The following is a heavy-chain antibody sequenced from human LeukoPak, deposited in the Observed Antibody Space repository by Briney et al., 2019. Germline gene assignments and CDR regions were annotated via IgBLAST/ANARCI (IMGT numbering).Heavy chain of an antibody. CDR1: GFTFSSYG. J-gene: IGHJ5*02. D-gene: IGHD6-6*01. Sequence: GGSLRLSCAASGFTFSSYGMHWVRQAPGKGLEWVAVISYDGSKKYYADSVKGRFTISRDNSKNTLYLQMNSLRAEDTAVYYCAKDRHRASNNWFDPWGQGTLVTVSS. V-gene: IGHV3-30*18. CDR2: ISYDGSKK. CDR3: AKDRHRASNNWFDP.